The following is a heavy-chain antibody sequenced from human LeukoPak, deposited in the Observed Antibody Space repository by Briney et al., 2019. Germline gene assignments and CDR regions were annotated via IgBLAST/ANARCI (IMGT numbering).Heavy chain of an antibody. Sequence: TGGSLRLSCAASGFTFSSYSMNWVRQAPGKGLEWVSSISSSSSYIYYADSVKGRFTISRDNAKNSLYLQMNSLRAEDTAVYYCARDLKSATVTPRWGQGTLVTVSS. CDR2: ISSSSSYI. CDR3: ARDLKSATVTPR. J-gene: IGHJ4*02. D-gene: IGHD4-17*01. V-gene: IGHV3-21*01. CDR1: GFTFSSYS.